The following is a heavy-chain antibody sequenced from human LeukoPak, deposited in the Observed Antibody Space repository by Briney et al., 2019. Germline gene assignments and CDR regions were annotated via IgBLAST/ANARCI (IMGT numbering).Heavy chain of an antibody. J-gene: IGHJ5*02. CDR1: LDSVSSKTAA. D-gene: IGHD6-19*01. Sequence: SQTPSLTRAVSLDSVSSKTAAWSCIRQPPSRCLEWLGITYYRCKWYRDYAVSVESRITINPDTSKNQFCLQLKSVTPEDTAVYYCAGSSDWPPRGWFDPWGQGTLVTVSS. CDR3: AGSSDWPPRGWFDP. V-gene: IGHV6-1*01. CDR2: TYYRCKWYR.